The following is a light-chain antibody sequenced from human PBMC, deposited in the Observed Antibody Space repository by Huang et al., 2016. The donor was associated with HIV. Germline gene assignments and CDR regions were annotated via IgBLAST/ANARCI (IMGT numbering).Light chain of an antibody. J-gene: IGKJ4*01. CDR3: QQRTSWPLT. Sequence: EIVLTQSPATLSLSPGERATLSCRASQNVNNYLAWYHQRPGQAPRLLIYDASHRATGIPARFSGSTSGTDFTLTIRSLEPEDSGVYYCQQRTSWPLTFGGGTKVEIK. CDR2: DAS. V-gene: IGKV3-11*01. CDR1: QNVNNY.